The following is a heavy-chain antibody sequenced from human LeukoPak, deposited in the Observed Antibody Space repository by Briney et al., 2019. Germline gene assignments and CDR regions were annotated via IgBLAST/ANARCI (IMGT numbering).Heavy chain of an antibody. CDR2: ITSSGATT. CDR3: AKEFIAGDGHVDCDS. CDR1: GFTISTYA. V-gene: IGHV3-23*01. Sequence: PGGSLRRYCAASGFTISTYAMTWVRQAPGKGLEWVSSITSSGATTYYADSVKGRFTISRDISKNTLYLQMSSLTAEDSAVYYCAKEFIAGDGHVDCDSWGQGTPVTVSS. D-gene: IGHD5-24*01. J-gene: IGHJ4*02.